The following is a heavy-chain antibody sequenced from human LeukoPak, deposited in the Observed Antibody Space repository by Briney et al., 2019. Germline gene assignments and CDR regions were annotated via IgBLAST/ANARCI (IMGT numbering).Heavy chain of an antibody. D-gene: IGHD1-14*01. CDR3: ARNQRRLDY. Sequence: GGSLRLSYAASGFTFSSYWMSWDRQAPGKGLEWVANIKQDGSEKYYVDSVKGRFTISRDNAKNSLYLQVNSLRAEDTAVYYCARNQRRLDYWGQGTLVTVSS. V-gene: IGHV3-7*01. J-gene: IGHJ4*02. CDR1: GFTFSSYW. CDR2: IKQDGSEK.